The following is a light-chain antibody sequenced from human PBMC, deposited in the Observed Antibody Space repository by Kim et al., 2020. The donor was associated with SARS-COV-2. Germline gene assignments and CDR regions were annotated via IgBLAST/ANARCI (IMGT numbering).Light chain of an antibody. V-gene: IGLV1-40*01. CDR1: DSNIGANYD. Sequence: QSLLTQPASVSGAPGQRVTISCTGNDSNIGANYDVHWYQQHPGAAPKLLIYGNNNRPSGVRGRFSGSKSAASASLAITGLQAEDEAHYFCQSYDDNIRGWIFGGGPQLTVL. J-gene: IGLJ2*01. CDR3: QSYDDNIRGWI. CDR2: GNN.